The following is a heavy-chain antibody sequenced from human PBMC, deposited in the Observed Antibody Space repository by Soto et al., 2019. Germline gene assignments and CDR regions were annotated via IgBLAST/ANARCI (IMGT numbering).Heavy chain of an antibody. D-gene: IGHD3-3*01. J-gene: IGHJ4*02. Sequence: ELQLVESGGGLVQPGGSLRLSCAASGFTFISYSMNWVRQAPGKGLEWVSYISSSSSTIYYADSVKGRFTISRDNAKNSLYLQMNSLRAEDTAVYYCAREYYDFWSGYFPWGQGTLVTVSS. CDR3: AREYYDFWSGYFP. CDR1: GFTFISYS. CDR2: ISSSSSTI. V-gene: IGHV3-48*01.